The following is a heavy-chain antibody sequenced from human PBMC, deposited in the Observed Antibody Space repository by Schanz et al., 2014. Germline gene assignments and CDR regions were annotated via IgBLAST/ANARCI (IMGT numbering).Heavy chain of an antibody. CDR1: GFNFNTYA. CDR3: AEAKAQVPVVDY. CDR2: LTEGGGGT. J-gene: IGHJ4*02. V-gene: IGHV3-23*01. Sequence: EVQLLESGGGLAQPGGSLRLACAASGFNFNTYAMSWVRQAPGKGLEWVSGLTEGGGGTYYADAVKGRFTISRDSSKNTLYLQRSSLRADDTAVEYCAEAKAQVPVVDYWGQGALVAVSS.